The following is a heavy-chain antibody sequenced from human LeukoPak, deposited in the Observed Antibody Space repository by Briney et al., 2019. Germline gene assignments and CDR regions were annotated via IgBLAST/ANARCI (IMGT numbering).Heavy chain of an antibody. J-gene: IGHJ4*02. V-gene: IGHV3-11*01. D-gene: IGHD5-24*01. CDR1: GFTFSDYY. CDR3: ARGRSPDGYKYYFDY. Sequence: VGSLRLSCAASGFTFSDYYMSWIRQAPGKGLEWVSSISSSGTTIYYADSVKGRFTISRDNAKNSLYLQMNSLRAEDTAVYYCARGRSPDGYKYYFDYWGQGTLVTVSS. CDR2: ISSSGTTI.